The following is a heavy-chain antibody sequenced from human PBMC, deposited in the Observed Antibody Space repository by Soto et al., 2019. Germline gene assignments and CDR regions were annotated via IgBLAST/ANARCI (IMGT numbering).Heavy chain of an antibody. D-gene: IGHD5-12*01. V-gene: IGHV4-31*03. Sequence: QVPLQESGPGLVKPSQTLSLTCTVSGGSISSGGYYWSWIRQHPGKGLEWIGYIYYSGSTYYNPSLKSRVTISVDTSKNQFSLKLSSVTAADTAVYYCARDRSSGYDQYYFDYWGQGTLVTVSS. CDR1: GGSISSGGYY. CDR3: ARDRSSGYDQYYFDY. CDR2: IYYSGST. J-gene: IGHJ4*02.